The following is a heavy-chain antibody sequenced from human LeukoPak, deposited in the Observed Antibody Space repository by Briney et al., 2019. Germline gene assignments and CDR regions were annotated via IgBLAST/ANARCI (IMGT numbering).Heavy chain of an antibody. Sequence: GASVKVSCKASGYTFTSYGISWVRQAPGQGLEWMGWISAYNGNTNYAQKLQGRVTMTTDTSTSTAYMELRSLRSDDTAVYYCARGSPTRVRGLMSGMGYCDLWGRGTLVTVSS. D-gene: IGHD3-10*01. CDR3: ARGSPTRVRGLMSGMGYCDL. J-gene: IGHJ2*01. V-gene: IGHV1-18*01. CDR2: ISAYNGNT. CDR1: GYTFTSYG.